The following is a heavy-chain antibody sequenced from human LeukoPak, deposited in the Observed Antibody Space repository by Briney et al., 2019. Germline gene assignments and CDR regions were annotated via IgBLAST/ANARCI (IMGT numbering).Heavy chain of an antibody. D-gene: IGHD2-2*01. CDR1: GFTVSSNY. Sequence: PGGSLRLSCAASGFTVSSNYMSWVRQAPGKGLEWVSVIYSGCSTYYADSVKGRFTISRENSKNTLYLQMNSLRAEDTAVYYCARGYVPEYFHRFVQGTLVTVSS. J-gene: IGHJ1*01. V-gene: IGHV3-53*01. CDR2: IYSGCST. CDR3: ARGYVPEYFHR.